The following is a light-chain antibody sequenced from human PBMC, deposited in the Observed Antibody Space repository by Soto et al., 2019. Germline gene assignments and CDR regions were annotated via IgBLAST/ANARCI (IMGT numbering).Light chain of an antibody. J-gene: IGKJ4*01. CDR3: QQYNNWALT. CDR2: GAS. CDR1: QSVSSN. V-gene: IGKV3-15*01. Sequence: EIVMTQSPATLSVSPGERATLSCRASQSVSSNLAWYQQKPGQPPRLLIYGASTRATGISARFSGSGSGTEFTLTISSLQSEDFAVYYCQQYNNWALTFGGGTKVEIK.